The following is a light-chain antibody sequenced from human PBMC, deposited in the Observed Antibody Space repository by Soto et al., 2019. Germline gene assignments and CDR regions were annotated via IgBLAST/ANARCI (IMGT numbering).Light chain of an antibody. CDR2: GAS. Sequence: EIVMTQSPATLSMSPGERATLSCRARQNIKDYLAWFQQKPGQSPRLLIYGASTRATAIPARFSGSGSGTEFPLSISSLQSEDFAVYYCQQYNTWPRTFGQGTKVETK. CDR1: QNIKDY. CDR3: QQYNTWPRT. V-gene: IGKV3-15*01. J-gene: IGKJ1*01.